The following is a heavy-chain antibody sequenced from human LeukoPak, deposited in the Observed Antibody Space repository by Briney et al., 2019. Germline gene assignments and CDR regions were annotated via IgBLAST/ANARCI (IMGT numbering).Heavy chain of an antibody. J-gene: IGHJ6*04. CDR2: FDPEDGET. Sequence: SVKVSCKVSGYTLTELSMHWVRQAPGKGLEWMGGFDPEDGETIYAQKFQGRVTMTEDTSTDTAYMELSSLRSEDTAVYYCATDLFGPGYYYYYGMDVWGKGTTVTVSS. CDR3: ATDLFGPGYYYYYGMDV. V-gene: IGHV1-24*01. CDR1: GYTLTELS. D-gene: IGHD3-10*01.